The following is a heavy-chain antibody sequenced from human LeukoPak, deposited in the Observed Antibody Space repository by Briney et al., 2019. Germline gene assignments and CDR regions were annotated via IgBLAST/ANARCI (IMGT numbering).Heavy chain of an antibody. V-gene: IGHV4-34*01. J-gene: IGHJ6*03. Sequence: KSSETLSLTCAAYGGSFSGYYWSWIRQPPGKGLEWIGEINHSGSTNYNPSLKSRVTISVDTSKNQFSLKLSSVTAADTAVYYCARGARRYIAAAGTWYYYYYMDVWGKGTTVTVSS. CDR3: ARGARRYIAAAGTWYYYYYMDV. CDR1: GGSFSGYY. CDR2: INHSGST. D-gene: IGHD6-13*01.